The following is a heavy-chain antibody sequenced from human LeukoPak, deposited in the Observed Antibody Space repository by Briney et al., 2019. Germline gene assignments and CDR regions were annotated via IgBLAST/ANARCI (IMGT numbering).Heavy chain of an antibody. J-gene: IGHJ6*02. Sequence: GGSLRLSCAASGFTFSSYSMNWVRQAPGKGLEWVSSISSSSSYIYYADSVKGRFTISRDNAKNSLYLQMNSLRAEDTAVYYCAKVMSGTSYGLDVWGQGTTVTVSS. D-gene: IGHD3-10*01. CDR3: AKVMSGTSYGLDV. CDR1: GFTFSSYS. CDR2: ISSSSSYI. V-gene: IGHV3-21*01.